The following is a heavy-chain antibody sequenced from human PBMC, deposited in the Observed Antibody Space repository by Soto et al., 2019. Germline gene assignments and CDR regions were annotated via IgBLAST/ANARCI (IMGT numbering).Heavy chain of an antibody. D-gene: IGHD3-3*01. Sequence: EVQLLESGGGLVQPGGSLRLSCAASGFTFSSYAMSWVCQAPGKGLEWVSAISGSGGSTYYADSVKGRFTISRDNSKNTLYLQMNSLRAEDTAVYYCARDSVLRFLEWLGDYGMDVWGQGTTVTVSS. CDR3: ARDSVLRFLEWLGDYGMDV. CDR2: ISGSGGST. J-gene: IGHJ6*02. CDR1: GFTFSSYA. V-gene: IGHV3-23*01.